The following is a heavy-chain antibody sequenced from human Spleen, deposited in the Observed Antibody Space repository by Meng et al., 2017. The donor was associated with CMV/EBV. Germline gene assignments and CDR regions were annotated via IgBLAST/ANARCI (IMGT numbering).Heavy chain of an antibody. Sequence: SETLSLTCTVSGGSISSYYWSWIRQPPGKGLEWVAYIYYSGSTVYNPSLKSRVTMSVDTSKNQVSLKLRSVTAADTAVYFCARGEMATIGYWGQGTVVTVSS. CDR1: GGSISSYY. J-gene: IGHJ4*02. CDR2: IYYSGST. V-gene: IGHV4-59*01. CDR3: ARGEMATIGY. D-gene: IGHD5-24*01.